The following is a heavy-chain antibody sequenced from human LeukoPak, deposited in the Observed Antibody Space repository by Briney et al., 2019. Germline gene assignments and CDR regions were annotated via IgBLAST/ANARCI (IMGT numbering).Heavy chain of an antibody. D-gene: IGHD2-8*02. CDR2: FDGNGPNT. CDR3: AKPRTTGLGWAQFDY. CDR1: GFTFSSFA. J-gene: IGHJ4*02. Sequence: PGGSLRLSCAASGFTFSSFAMTWVRQAPGKGLEWVSGFDGNGPNTYYADSVNGRWTISRDNSRNTLYLEMNSLRPEDTAIYYCAKPRTTGLGWAQFDYWGQGSLVTVSS. V-gene: IGHV3-23*01.